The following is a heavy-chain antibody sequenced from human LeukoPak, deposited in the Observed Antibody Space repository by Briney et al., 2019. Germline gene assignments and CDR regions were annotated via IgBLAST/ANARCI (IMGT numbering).Heavy chain of an antibody. CDR1: GYTFTGYY. D-gene: IGHD3-22*01. J-gene: IGHJ4*02. CDR3: ARDHSYYDSSGYLLDY. V-gene: IGHV1-2*02. CDR2: INPNSGGT. Sequence: ASVKVSCKASGYTFTGYYMHWVRQAPGQGREWMGWINPNSGGTNYAQKFQGRVTMTRDTSISTAYMELSRLRSDDTAVYYCARDHSYYDSSGYLLDYWGQGTLVTVSS.